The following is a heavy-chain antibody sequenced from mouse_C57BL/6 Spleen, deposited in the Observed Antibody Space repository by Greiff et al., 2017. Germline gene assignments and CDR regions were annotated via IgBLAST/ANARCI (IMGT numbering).Heavy chain of an antibody. CDR1: GFTFSDYY. CDR3: ARGEGTGTDY. D-gene: IGHD4-1*01. CDR2: ISNGGGST. J-gene: IGHJ2*01. Sequence: EVMLEESGGGLVQPGGSLKLSCAASGFTFSDYYMYWVRQTPEKRLEWVAYISNGGGSTYYPDTVKGRFTISRDNAKNTLYLQMSRLKSEDTAMYYCARGEGTGTDYWGQGTTLTVSS. V-gene: IGHV5-12*01.